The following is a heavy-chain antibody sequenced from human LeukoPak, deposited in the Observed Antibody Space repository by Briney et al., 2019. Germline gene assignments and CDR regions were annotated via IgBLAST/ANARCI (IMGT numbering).Heavy chain of an antibody. Sequence: RSGGSLRLSCAASRFTFNSYAMSWVRQAPGKGLEWVSVIGGGNGITFYVGSVKGRFTISRDNSKDTLYLQMNSLRAEDTAVYYCAKDGGLWVSAHWGDSWGRGTLVTVSS. CDR3: AKDGGLWVSAHWGDS. V-gene: IGHV3-23*01. CDR1: RFTFNSYA. CDR2: IGGGNGIT. J-gene: IGHJ4*02. D-gene: IGHD7-27*01.